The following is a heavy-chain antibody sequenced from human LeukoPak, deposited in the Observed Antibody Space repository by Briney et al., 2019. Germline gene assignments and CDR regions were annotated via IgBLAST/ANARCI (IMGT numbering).Heavy chain of an antibody. CDR3: AGDQGGSAHRHAFDI. V-gene: IGHV4-31*03. J-gene: IGHJ3*02. Sequence: SQTLSLTCTVSGGSISSGVYYWSWIRQHPGKGLEWIGYIYYNGSTYCNPPLKSRVTISVDTSKNQFSLKLSSMTAADTAVYYCAGDQGGSAHRHAFDIWGQGTLVTVSS. CDR1: GGSISSGVYY. CDR2: IYYNGST. D-gene: IGHD1-26*01.